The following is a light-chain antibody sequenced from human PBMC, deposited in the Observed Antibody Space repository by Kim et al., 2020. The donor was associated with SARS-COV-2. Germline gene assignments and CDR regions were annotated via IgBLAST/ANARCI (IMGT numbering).Light chain of an antibody. V-gene: IGKV1-8*01. CDR2: AAS. CDR3: QQYYSYPPF. Sequence: AIRMTQSPSSFSASTGDRVTITCRASQGISSYLAWYQQKPGKAPKLLIYAASTLQSGVPSRFSGSGSGTDFTLTISCLQSEDFATYYCQQYYSYPPFFGGGTKVDIK. CDR1: QGISSY. J-gene: IGKJ4*01.